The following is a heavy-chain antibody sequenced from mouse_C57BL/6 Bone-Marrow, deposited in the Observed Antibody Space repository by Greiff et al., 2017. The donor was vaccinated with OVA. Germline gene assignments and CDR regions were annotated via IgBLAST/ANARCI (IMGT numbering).Heavy chain of an antibody. V-gene: IGHV1-15*01. CDR2: IDPETGGT. Sequence: VKLMESGAELVRPGASVTLSCKASGYTFTDYEMHWVKQTPVHGLEWIGAIDPETGGTAYNQKFKGKAILTADKSSSTAYMELRSLTSEDSAVYYGTRGYSNYYAMGYWGQGTAVTVSS. J-gene: IGHJ4*01. CDR1: GYTFTDYE. CDR3: TRGYSNYYAMGY. D-gene: IGHD2-5*01.